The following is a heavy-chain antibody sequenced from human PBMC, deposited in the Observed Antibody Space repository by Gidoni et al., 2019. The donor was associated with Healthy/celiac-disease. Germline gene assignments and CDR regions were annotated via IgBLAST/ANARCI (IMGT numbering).Heavy chain of an antibody. D-gene: IGHD6-19*01. CDR2: IYYSGRT. V-gene: IGHV4-39*01. CDR1: GGSISSSSYY. CDR3: ARHVAVAGDDY. J-gene: IGHJ4*02. Sequence: QLQLQESGPGLVKPSETLSLTCTVSGGSISSSSYYWGWIRQPPGKGLEWIGSIYYSGRTYYNPSLKSRVTISVDTSKNQFSLKLSSVTAADTAVYYCARHVAVAGDDYWGQGTLVTVSS.